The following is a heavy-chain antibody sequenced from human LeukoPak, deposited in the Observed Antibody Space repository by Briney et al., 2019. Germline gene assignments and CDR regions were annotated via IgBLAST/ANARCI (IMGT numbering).Heavy chain of an antibody. CDR3: ARDQGSADY. V-gene: IGHV3-20*03. Sequence: EDAVTLNRKAPGKGLEWVSGINGNGGSIGYADSVRGRFIISRDNTKNYVHLQMDSLRAEDTAVYYCARDQGSADYWGQGTLVTVSS. J-gene: IGHJ4*02. CDR2: INGNGGSI. CDR1: EDA.